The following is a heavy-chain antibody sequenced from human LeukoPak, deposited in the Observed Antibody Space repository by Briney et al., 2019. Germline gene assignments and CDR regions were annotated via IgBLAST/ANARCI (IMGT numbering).Heavy chain of an antibody. CDR3: AAGTAADY. V-gene: IGHV3-66*01. CDR1: GFTVTTNY. CDR2: IYSGGYT. D-gene: IGHD6-13*01. J-gene: IGHJ4*02. Sequence: PGGSLRLSCAASGFTVTTNYMTWVRQAPGKGLEWVSIIYSGGYTDYADSVKGRFTISRDNAKSALYLQMNDLRVEDTAVYYCAAGTAADYWGQGTLVIVSS.